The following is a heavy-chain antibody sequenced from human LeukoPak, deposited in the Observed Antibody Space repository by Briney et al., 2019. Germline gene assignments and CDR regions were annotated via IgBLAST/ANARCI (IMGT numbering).Heavy chain of an antibody. CDR3: ARGCSGGSYLLWFDP. CDR1: GGTFSSYA. Sequence: SVKVSCKASGGTFSSYAISWVRQAPGQGLEWMGGIIPIFGTANYAQKFQGRVMITADKSTSTAYMELSSLRSEDTAVYYCARGCSGGSYLLWFDPWGQGTLVTVSS. V-gene: IGHV1-69*06. J-gene: IGHJ5*02. D-gene: IGHD2-15*01. CDR2: IIPIFGTA.